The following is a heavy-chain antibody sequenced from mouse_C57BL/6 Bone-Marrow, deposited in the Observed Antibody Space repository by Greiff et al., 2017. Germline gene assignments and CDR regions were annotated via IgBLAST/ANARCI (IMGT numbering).Heavy chain of an antibody. CDR2: ISNGGGST. CDR3: ARETYFDV. V-gene: IGHV5-12*01. Sequence: EVKVVESGGGLVQPGGSLKLSCAASGFTFSDYYMYWVRQTPEKRLEWVAYISNGGGSTYYPDTVKGRFTISRDNAKNTLYLQMSRLKSEDTAMYYCARETYFDVWGTGTTVTGSS. CDR1: GFTFSDYY. J-gene: IGHJ1*03.